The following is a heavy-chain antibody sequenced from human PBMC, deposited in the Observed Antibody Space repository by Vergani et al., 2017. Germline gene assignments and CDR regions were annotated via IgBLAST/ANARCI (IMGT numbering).Heavy chain of an antibody. Sequence: QVQLQESGPGLVKPSQTLSLTCTVSGGSISSYYWSWIRQPPGKGLEWIGYIYYSGSTNYNPSLKSRVTISVDTSKNQFSLKLSSVIAADTAVYYCARLSLGETVWFDPWGQGTLVTVSS. CDR1: GGSISSYY. D-gene: IGHD3-10*01. V-gene: IGHV4-59*12. CDR2: IYYSGST. J-gene: IGHJ5*02. CDR3: ARLSLGETVWFDP.